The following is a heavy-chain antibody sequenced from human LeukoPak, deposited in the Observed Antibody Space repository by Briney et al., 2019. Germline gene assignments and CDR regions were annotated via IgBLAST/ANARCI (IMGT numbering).Heavy chain of an antibody. CDR3: AREGGSYSDAFDI. CDR2: ISSSGSTI. D-gene: IGHD1-26*01. CDR1: GFTFSSYE. V-gene: IGHV3-48*03. Sequence: PGGSLRLSCAASGFTFSSYEMNWVRQAPGKGLEWVSYISSSGSTIYYADSVKGRFTISRDNAKNSLYLQMNSLRAEDTAVYYCAREGGSYSDAFDIWGQGTMVTVSS. J-gene: IGHJ3*02.